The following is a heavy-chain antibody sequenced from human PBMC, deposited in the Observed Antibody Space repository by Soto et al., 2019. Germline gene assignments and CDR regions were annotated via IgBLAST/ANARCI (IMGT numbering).Heavy chain of an antibody. CDR3: ARVIMIFGVANLGSYFDY. V-gene: IGHV1-18*01. D-gene: IGHD3-3*01. Sequence: QVQLVQSGTEVKKPGASVKVSCQASGYTFSNFGLSWVRQAPGQGREWMGWISPSNGQTIYAQNFHGRVTMTTDTSTATAHMELRSLISDDTAVYYCARVIMIFGVANLGSYFDYWGQGTRVTVSA. CDR2: ISPSNGQT. CDR1: GYTFSNFG. J-gene: IGHJ4*02.